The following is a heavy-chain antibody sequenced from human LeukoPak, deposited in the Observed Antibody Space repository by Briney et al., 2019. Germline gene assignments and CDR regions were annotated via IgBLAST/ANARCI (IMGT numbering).Heavy chain of an antibody. CDR3: ATLFPIYSSSKQDNWFDP. CDR2: FDPEDGET. Sequence: ASVKVSFKVSGYTLTELSMHWVRQAPGKGLEWMGGFDPEDGETIYAQKFQGRVTMTEDTSTDAAYMELSSLRSEDTAVYYCATLFPIYSSSKQDNWFDPWGQGTLVTVSS. CDR1: GYTLTELS. D-gene: IGHD6-6*01. J-gene: IGHJ5*02. V-gene: IGHV1-24*01.